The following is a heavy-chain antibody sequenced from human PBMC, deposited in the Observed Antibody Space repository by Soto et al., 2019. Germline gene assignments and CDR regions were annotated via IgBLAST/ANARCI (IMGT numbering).Heavy chain of an antibody. CDR2: ISSSSSTT. CDR1: GFTFSTYS. V-gene: IGHV3-48*02. D-gene: IGHD3-3*01. Sequence: EVQLVESGGGLVQPGGSLRLSCVASGFTFSTYSMNWVRQAPGKGLEWISYISSSSSTTYADSVKGRFTISRDNAKNSLYLQMNSLRDEETAVYYCARTIWSGYFQADYWGQGTLVTVPS. J-gene: IGHJ4*02. CDR3: ARTIWSGYFQADY.